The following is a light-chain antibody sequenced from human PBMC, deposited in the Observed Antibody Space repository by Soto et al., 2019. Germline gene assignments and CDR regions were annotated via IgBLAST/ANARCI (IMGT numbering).Light chain of an antibody. V-gene: IGKV1D-12*01. CDR3: QQADISQLT. J-gene: IGKJ4*01. CDR1: QDIGNW. CDR2: AAS. Sequence: DIQMTQSPSSVSASVGDRVIITCRASQDIGNWLAWYQQKPGKAPNLLIYAASRLHSGVPSRFSGSGSGTDFTLTVYTLQPEDFATYYCQQADISQLTFGGGTRVEI.